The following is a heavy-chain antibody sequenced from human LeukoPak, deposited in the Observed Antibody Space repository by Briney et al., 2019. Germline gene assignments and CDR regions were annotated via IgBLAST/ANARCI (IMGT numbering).Heavy chain of an antibody. J-gene: IGHJ5*02. CDR3: AKDRGVMITFGGVNP. CDR2: ISGSGGST. V-gene: IGHV3-23*01. Sequence: TGGSLRLSCAASGFTFSSYAMSWVRQAPGKGLEWGSAISGSGGSTYYADSVKGRFTISRDNSKNTLFLQMNSLRAEDTGVYYCAKDRGVMITFGGVNPWGQGTLVTVSS. D-gene: IGHD3-16*01. CDR1: GFTFSSYA.